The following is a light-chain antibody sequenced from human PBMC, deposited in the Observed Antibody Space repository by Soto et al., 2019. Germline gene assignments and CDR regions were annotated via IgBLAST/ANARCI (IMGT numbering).Light chain of an antibody. Sequence: EIVLTQSPGTLSLSPGDTATLSCRANQNVWSTYLAWYQQKPGQAPRLVIYGTSSRATGVPDRFSGSGSGTEFTLTINRLEPEDAAVYYCQQFGSSPALIFGGGTKVDIK. CDR3: QQFGSSPALI. CDR2: GTS. V-gene: IGKV3-20*01. J-gene: IGKJ4*01. CDR1: QNVWSTY.